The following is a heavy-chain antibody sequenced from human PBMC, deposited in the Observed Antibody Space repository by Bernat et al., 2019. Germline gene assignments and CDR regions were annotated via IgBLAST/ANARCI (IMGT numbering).Heavy chain of an antibody. CDR2: ISGSGGST. Sequence: EVQLLESGGGLVQPGGSLRLSCAASGFTFSSYAMSWVRQAPGKGLEWVSGISGSGGSTYYADSVKGRFTISRDNSKNTLYLQMTSLRAEDTAVYYCAKDVVVVPAAMGYFQHWGQGTLVTVSS. CDR3: AKDVVVVPAAMGYFQH. V-gene: IGHV3-23*01. CDR1: GFTFSSYA. D-gene: IGHD2-2*01. J-gene: IGHJ1*01.